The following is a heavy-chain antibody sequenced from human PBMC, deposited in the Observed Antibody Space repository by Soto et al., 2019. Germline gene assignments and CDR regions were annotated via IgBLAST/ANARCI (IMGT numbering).Heavy chain of an antibody. D-gene: IGHD3-22*01. CDR2: IKQDGSEK. V-gene: IGHV3-7*01. CDR1: GFTFSSYW. J-gene: IGHJ4*02. Sequence: PGGSLRLSCAASGFTFSSYWMSWVRQAPGKGLEWVANIKQDGSEKYYVDSVKGRFAISRDNAKNSLYLQMNSLRAEDTAVYYCARETTMIVVVINPTFDYWGPGTLVTVST. CDR3: ARETTMIVVVINPTFDY.